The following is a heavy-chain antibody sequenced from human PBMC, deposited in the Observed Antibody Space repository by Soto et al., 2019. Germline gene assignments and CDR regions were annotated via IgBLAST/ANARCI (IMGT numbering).Heavy chain of an antibody. CDR2: INAGNGNT. D-gene: IGHD6-13*01. J-gene: IGHJ4*02. V-gene: IGHV1-3*01. CDR1: GYTFTSYA. CDR3: ARVIAAAADFDY. Sequence: ASVKVSCKASGYTFTSYAMHWVRQAPGQRLEWMGWINAGNGNTKYSQKFQGRVTITRDTSASTAYMELSSLRSEDTAVYYCARVIAAAADFDYWGQGTLVTVS.